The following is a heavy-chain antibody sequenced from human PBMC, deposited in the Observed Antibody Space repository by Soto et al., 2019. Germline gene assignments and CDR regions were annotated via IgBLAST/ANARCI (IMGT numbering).Heavy chain of an antibody. D-gene: IGHD4-17*01. CDR3: ARVGGHYGDYPNFDY. Sequence: ASVKVSCKASGYTFTSYYMHWVRQAPGQGLEWMGIINPSGGSTSYAQKFQGRVTISVDTSKNQFSLKLRSLTAADTAVYYCARVGGHYGDYPNFDYWGHGTLVTVSS. J-gene: IGHJ4*01. V-gene: IGHV1-46*01. CDR2: INPSGGST. CDR1: GYTFTSYY.